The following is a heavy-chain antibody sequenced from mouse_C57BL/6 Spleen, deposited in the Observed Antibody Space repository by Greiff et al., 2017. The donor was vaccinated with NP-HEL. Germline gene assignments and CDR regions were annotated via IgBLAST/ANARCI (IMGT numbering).Heavy chain of an antibody. J-gene: IGHJ1*03. D-gene: IGHD3-3*01. CDR1: GYAFSSYW. V-gene: IGHV1-80*01. CDR2: IYPGDGDT. CDR3: ARKGAGDWYFDV. Sequence: VQLQQSGAELVKPGASVKISCKASGYAFSSYWMNWVKQRPGKGLEWIGQIYPGDGDTNYNGKFKGKATLTADKSSSPAYMQLSSLTTEESAVYFCARKGAGDWYFDVWGTGTTVTVSS.